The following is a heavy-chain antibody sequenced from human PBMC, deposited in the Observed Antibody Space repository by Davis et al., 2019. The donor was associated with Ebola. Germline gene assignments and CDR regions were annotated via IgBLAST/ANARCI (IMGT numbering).Heavy chain of an antibody. CDR2: ISSSSSYI. CDR3: ARANTYYDILTGPNAFDI. V-gene: IGHV3-21*01. Sequence: GGSLRLSCAASGFTFSSYSMNWVRQAPGKGLEWVSSISSSSSYIYYADSVKGRFTISRDNAKNSLYLQMNSLRAEDTAVYYCARANTYYDILTGPNAFDIWGQGTMVTVSS. CDR1: GFTFSSYS. J-gene: IGHJ3*02. D-gene: IGHD3-9*01.